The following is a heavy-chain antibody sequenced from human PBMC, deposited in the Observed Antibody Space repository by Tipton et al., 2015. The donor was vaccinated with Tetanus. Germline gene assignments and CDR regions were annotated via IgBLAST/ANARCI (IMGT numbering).Heavy chain of an antibody. CDR3: ARANYEFPKKGAFVA. CDR1: GGSVRSGDYQ. D-gene: IGHD3/OR15-3a*01. J-gene: IGHJ5*01. Sequence: TLSLTCTVSGGSVRSGDYQWNWIRQPPGKGLEWLAYISDSGRNNPYHLLKSRITISRNTSKNQFYLKLTSVTAADTAVYYCARANYEFPKKGAFVAWGHGTLVIVSS. CDR2: ISDSGRN. V-gene: IGHV4-61*08.